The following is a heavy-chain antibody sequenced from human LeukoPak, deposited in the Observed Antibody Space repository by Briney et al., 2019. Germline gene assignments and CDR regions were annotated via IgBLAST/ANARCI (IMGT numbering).Heavy chain of an antibody. CDR3: ARANLLYCSSSTCLFDY. J-gene: IGHJ4*02. V-gene: IGHV1-2*02. CDR1: GYTFTDYY. D-gene: IGHD2-2*01. Sequence: ASVKVSCKASGYTFTDYYMHWVRQAPGQGVEWMGWINPNDGDTNYAQNVQGRVTMTRDTSISTAHMEVSRLRSDDTAVYYCARANLLYCSSSTCLFDYWGQGTLVTVSS. CDR2: INPNDGDT.